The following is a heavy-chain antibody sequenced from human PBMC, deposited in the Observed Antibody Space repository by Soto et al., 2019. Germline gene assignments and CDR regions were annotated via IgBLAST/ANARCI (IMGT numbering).Heavy chain of an antibody. CDR2: VNPIVSMS. V-gene: IGHV1-69*02. D-gene: IGHD3-10*01. Sequence: QVQLVQSGAEVKRPGSSVKVSCKASGDTFNFYSINWVRQAPGLGLEWMGRVNPIVSMSNYAQKFQGRVTMTADKSTSSADMELSSLRSDDTAIYYCASSYGSGYRAFDYWGRGALFTVSS. J-gene: IGHJ4*02. CDR3: ASSYGSGYRAFDY. CDR1: GDTFNFYS.